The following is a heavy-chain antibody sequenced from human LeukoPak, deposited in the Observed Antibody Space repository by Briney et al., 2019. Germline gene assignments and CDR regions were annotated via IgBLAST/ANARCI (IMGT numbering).Heavy chain of an antibody. J-gene: IGHJ3*02. V-gene: IGHV1-2*02. D-gene: IGHD3-22*01. CDR2: INPNGGGT. CDR1: GYTFTGYY. CDR3: AREWEVIVVVQWPHGAFDI. Sequence: GASVKVSCKASGYTFTGYYMHWVRQAPGQGLEWMGWINPNGGGTNYAQKFQGRVTMTRDTSISTAYMELSRLRSDDTAVYYCAREWEVIVVVQWPHGAFDIWGQGTMVTVSS.